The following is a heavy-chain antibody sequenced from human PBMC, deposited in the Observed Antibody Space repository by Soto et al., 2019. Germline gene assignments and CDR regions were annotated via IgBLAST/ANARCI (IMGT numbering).Heavy chain of an antibody. J-gene: IGHJ2*01. Sequence: EVQLLESGGGLVQPGGSLRLSCVGSGFTFINYAMNWVRQTPGKGLEGVSTISGGGDRAFDADTVKGRFTISRDNSKNTVNLQMNSLRADDTDVYYCARKVLGSTSRPDWWYFDLWGRGTLVTVSS. CDR1: GFTFINYA. CDR3: ARKVLGSTSRPDWWYFDL. V-gene: IGHV3-23*01. CDR2: ISGGGDRA. D-gene: IGHD2-2*01.